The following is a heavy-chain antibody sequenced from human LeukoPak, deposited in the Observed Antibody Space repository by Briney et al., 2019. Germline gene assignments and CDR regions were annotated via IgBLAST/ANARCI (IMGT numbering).Heavy chain of an antibody. V-gene: IGHV4-4*09. CDR1: GGSISGYF. CDR2: IYSTGTT. CDR3: ARHNPPPTGFCSGTSCFMSGSQYFYMDV. Sequence: SETLSLTCTVSGGSISGYFWSWIRQPPGKGPEWIVYIYSTGTTNYSPSLSSRVTISVDTSKNQLSLNLRFVTATDTAVYHCARHNPPPTGFCSGTSCFMSGSQYFYMDVWGKGTSVTVS. J-gene: IGHJ6*03. D-gene: IGHD2-2*01.